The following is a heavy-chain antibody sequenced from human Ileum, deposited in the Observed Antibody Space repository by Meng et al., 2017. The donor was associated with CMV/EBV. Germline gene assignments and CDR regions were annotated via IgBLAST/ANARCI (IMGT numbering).Heavy chain of an antibody. CDR3: ARRGYSYGAHPTHYYGTDV. D-gene: IGHD5-18*01. CDR1: GGTFSSYA. V-gene: IGHV1-69*05. Sequence: SVKVSCKASGGTFSSYAIRWVRQAPGQGLEWMGGIIPIFGTAHYAQKFQGRVTITTDESTSTAYMELSSLSSEDTAVYYCARRGYSYGAHPTHYYGTDVWGQGTTVTVSS. J-gene: IGHJ6*02. CDR2: IIPIFGTA.